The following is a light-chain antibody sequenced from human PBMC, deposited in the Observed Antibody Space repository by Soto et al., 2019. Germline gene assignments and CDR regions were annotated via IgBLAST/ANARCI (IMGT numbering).Light chain of an antibody. J-gene: IGKJ2*01. CDR2: AAS. CDR1: QSVTSDY. Sequence: VVLTQSPGTLSLSPGKRATLSCRASQSVTSDYVAWYQQRPGQAPRLLIYAASSRATGIPDRFSGSGFGTEFTLTISRLEPEDFAVYYCQLYGSSPMYTFGQGTKVDIK. V-gene: IGKV3-20*01. CDR3: QLYGSSPMYT.